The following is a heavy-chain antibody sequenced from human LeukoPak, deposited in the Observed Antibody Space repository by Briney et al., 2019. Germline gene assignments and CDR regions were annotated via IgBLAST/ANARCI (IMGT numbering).Heavy chain of an antibody. CDR3: ARDAPRFSYGGQGDY. V-gene: IGHV1-2*02. CDR1: GYTFTGYY. J-gene: IGHJ4*02. D-gene: IGHD4-23*01. Sequence: ASVKVSCKASGYTFTGYYMPWVRQAPGQGLEWMRWINPNSGGTNYAQKFQGRVTMTRDTSISTAYMELSRLRSDDTAVYYCARDAPRFSYGGQGDYWGQGTLVTDSS. CDR2: INPNSGGT.